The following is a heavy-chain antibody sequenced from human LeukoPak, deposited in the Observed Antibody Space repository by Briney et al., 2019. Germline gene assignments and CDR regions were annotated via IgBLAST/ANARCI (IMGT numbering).Heavy chain of an antibody. D-gene: IGHD1-7*01. CDR1: GYTFTSYY. V-gene: IGHV1-46*01. CDR2: INPSGGST. Sequence: GASVKVSCKASGYTFTSYYMHWVRQAPGQGLEWMGIINPSGGSTSYAQKFQGRVTMTRDTSTSTVYMELSSLRSEDTAVYYCARENWNYAGAYYYYGMDVWGQGTTVTVSS. J-gene: IGHJ6*02. CDR3: ARENWNYAGAYYYYGMDV.